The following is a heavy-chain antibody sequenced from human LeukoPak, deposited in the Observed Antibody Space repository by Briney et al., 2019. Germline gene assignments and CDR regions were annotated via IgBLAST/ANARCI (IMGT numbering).Heavy chain of an antibody. CDR2: INYSGST. J-gene: IGHJ4*02. CDR1: GGSISSYY. V-gene: IGHV4-59*08. D-gene: IGHD1-14*01. Sequence: SETLSLTCTVSGGSISSYYWSWIRQPPGKGLEWIGYINYSGSTNYNPSLKSRVTISVDTSKNQFSLKLNSVTAADTAVYYCVRPPDYWGQGTLVSVSS. CDR3: VRPPDY.